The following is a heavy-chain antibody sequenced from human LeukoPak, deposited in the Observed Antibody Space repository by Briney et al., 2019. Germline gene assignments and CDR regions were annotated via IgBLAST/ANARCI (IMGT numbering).Heavy chain of an antibody. CDR2: INHSGST. V-gene: IGHV4-34*01. J-gene: IGHJ4*02. D-gene: IGHD1-14*01. CDR1: GGSFSGYY. Sequence: SSETLSLTCAVYGGSFSGYYWSWIRQPPGKGLEWIGEINHSGSTNYNPSLKSRVTISVDTSKNQFSLKLSSVTAADTAVYYCAREYNGDYFDYWGQGTLVTVSS. CDR3: AREYNGDYFDY.